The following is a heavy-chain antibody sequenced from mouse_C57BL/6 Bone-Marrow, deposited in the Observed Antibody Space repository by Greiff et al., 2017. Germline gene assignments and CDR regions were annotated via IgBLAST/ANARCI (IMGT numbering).Heavy chain of an antibody. CDR3: SRQVSTVLATRYFDV. CDR1: GFTFSSYT. D-gene: IGHD1-1*01. CDR2: ISGGGGNT. V-gene: IGHV5-9*01. Sequence: EVMLVESGGGLVKPGGSLKLSCAASGFTFSSYTMSWVRQTPEQRLQWVAAISGGGGNTYYPDSVKGRFTISRDNDKNILYLKMGSLRSEDTALEDCSRQVSTVLATRYFDVGGTGTTVTVSS. J-gene: IGHJ1*03.